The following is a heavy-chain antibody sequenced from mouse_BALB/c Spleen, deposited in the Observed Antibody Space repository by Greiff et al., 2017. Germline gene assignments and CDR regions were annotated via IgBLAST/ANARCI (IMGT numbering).Heavy chain of an antibody. V-gene: IGHV5-12-1*01. J-gene: IGHJ4*01. CDR1: GFAFSSYD. Sequence: EVKVEESGGGLVKPGGSLKLSCAASGFAFSSYDMSWVRQTPEKRLEWVAYISSGGGSTYYPDTVKGRFTISRDNAKNTLYLQMSSLKSEDTAMYYCARHLDYYGYYAMDYWGQGTSVTVSS. CDR3: ARHLDYYGYYAMDY. D-gene: IGHD1-2*01. CDR2: ISSGGGST.